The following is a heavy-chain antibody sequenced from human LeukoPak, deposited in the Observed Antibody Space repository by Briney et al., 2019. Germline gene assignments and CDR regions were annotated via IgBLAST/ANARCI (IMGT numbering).Heavy chain of an antibody. CDR2: INHSGST. Sequence: SETLSLTCAVYGRSFSGYYWTWIRQPPGKGLEWIGEINHSGSTNYNPSLRSRVTISVDTSKNQFSLKLSSVTAADTAVYYCARGPKLSSSGWFQSNDNYGMDVWGQGTTVTVSS. J-gene: IGHJ6*02. CDR3: ARGPKLSSSGWFQSNDNYGMDV. D-gene: IGHD6-19*01. CDR1: GRSFSGYY. V-gene: IGHV4-34*01.